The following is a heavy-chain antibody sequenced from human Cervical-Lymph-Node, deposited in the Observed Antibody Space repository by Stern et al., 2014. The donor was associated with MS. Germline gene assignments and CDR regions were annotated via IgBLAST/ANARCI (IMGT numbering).Heavy chain of an antibody. V-gene: IGHV1-69*01. CDR3: ARNVGDTTLGH. CDR1: GGTLRSYV. D-gene: IGHD3-16*01. J-gene: IGHJ4*02. Sequence: HVQLVESGAEVKKSGSSVKVSCKASGGTLRSYVITWARQASGQGPEWMGEISPIVGTATYAQQFQGRVTITADEYTSTVYMELSSLRSEDTAVYYCARNVGDTTLGHWGQGSQVIVSS. CDR2: ISPIVGTA.